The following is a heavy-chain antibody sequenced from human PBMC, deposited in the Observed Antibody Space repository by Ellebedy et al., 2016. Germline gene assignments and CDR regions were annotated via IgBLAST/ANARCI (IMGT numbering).Heavy chain of an antibody. CDR3: AREVRREWFDP. D-gene: IGHD1-26*01. J-gene: IGHJ5*02. CDR1: GFTFSDYY. CDR2: IRSKAYGGTA. V-gene: IGHV3-72*01. Sequence: GESLKISCAASGFTFSDYYMDWVRQAPGKGLEWVGVIRSKAYGGTAEYAASVKGRFTISRDDSNNSLYLQMSSLKTEDTAVYYCAREVRREWFDPWGQGTLVSVSS.